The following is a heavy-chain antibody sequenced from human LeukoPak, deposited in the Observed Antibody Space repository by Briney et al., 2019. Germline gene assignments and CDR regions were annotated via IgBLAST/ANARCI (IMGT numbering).Heavy chain of an antibody. CDR1: GDSISSSSYY. CDR3: ARHGRIVATIPWFDP. Sequence: SETLSLTCTVSGDSISSSSYYWVWIRQPPGKGLEWIGSIYYSGSTYYNPSLKSRVTISVDTSKNQFSLKLSSVTAADTAVYYCARHGRIVATIPWFDPWGQGTLVTVSS. CDR2: IYYSGST. V-gene: IGHV4-39*01. D-gene: IGHD5-12*01. J-gene: IGHJ5*02.